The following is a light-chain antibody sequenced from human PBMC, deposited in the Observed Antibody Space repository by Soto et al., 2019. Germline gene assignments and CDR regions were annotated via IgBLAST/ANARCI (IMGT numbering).Light chain of an antibody. J-gene: IGLJ1*01. CDR1: SSDVGGYNF. CDR3: SSYKSGGTPYV. V-gene: IGLV2-14*03. CDR2: DVS. Sequence: QSALTQPASVSGSPGQSITFSCTGTSSDVGGYNFVSWYQQHPGKAPKLMIYDVSDRPSGVSNRFSGSKSGNTASLTISGLQTEDEADYYCSSYKSGGTPYVLGTGTQLTVL.